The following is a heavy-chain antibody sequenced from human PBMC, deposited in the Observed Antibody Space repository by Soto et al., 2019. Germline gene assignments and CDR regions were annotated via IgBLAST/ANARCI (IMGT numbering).Heavy chain of an antibody. CDR3: ARGRSGITMIVVANDY. V-gene: IGHV4-34*01. CDR1: GGSFSGYY. CDR2: INHSGST. J-gene: IGHJ4*02. Sequence: QVQLQQWGAGLLKPSETLSLTCAVYGGSFSGYYWSWIRQPPGKGLEWIGEINHSGSTNYNPSLKSRVTISVDTSKNQFSLKLSSVIAADTAVYYCARGRSGITMIVVANDYWGQGTLVTVSS. D-gene: IGHD3-22*01.